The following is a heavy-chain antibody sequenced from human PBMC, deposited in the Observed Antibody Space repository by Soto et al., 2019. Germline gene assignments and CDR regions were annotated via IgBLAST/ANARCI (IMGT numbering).Heavy chain of an antibody. CDR3: ARDPQQQIFIRQPNWFDP. V-gene: IGHV3-30-3*01. Sequence: QVQLVESGGGVVQPGRSLRLSCAASGFTFSSYAMHWVRQAPGKGLEWVAVISYDGSNKYYADSVKGRFTISRDNSKNTLYLQMNSLRAEDTAVYYCARDPQQQIFIRQPNWFDPWGQGTLVTVSS. D-gene: IGHD6-13*01. J-gene: IGHJ5*02. CDR1: GFTFSSYA. CDR2: ISYDGSNK.